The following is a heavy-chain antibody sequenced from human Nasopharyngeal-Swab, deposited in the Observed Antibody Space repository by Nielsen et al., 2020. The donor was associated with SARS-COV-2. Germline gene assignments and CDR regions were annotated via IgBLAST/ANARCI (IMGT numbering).Heavy chain of an antibody. CDR1: GFTFSSYS. V-gene: IGHV3-21*01. J-gene: IGHJ4*02. D-gene: IGHD3-3*01. CDR2: TSSSSSYI. CDR3: ASGYDFWTGYGY. Sequence: ESLKISCAASGFTFSSYSMNWVRQAPGKGLEWVSSTSSSSSYIYYADSVKGRFTISRDNAKNSLYLQMNSLRAEDTAVYYCASGYDFWTGYGYWGQGTLVTVSS.